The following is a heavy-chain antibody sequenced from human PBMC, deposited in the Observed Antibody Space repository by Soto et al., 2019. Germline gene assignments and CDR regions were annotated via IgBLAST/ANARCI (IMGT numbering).Heavy chain of an antibody. CDR3: ARGRTLITGTSFDY. D-gene: IGHD1-20*01. Sequence: QVQLQQWGAGLLKPSETLSLTCAVYGGSFSGYYWTWIRQPPGKGLEWIGEINHSGSTNYKPSLTSRVTISVDTSKNQLSLKMSSVTAADTAAYYCARGRTLITGTSFDYWGQGTLVTVSS. CDR1: GGSFSGYY. CDR2: INHSGST. J-gene: IGHJ4*02. V-gene: IGHV4-34*01.